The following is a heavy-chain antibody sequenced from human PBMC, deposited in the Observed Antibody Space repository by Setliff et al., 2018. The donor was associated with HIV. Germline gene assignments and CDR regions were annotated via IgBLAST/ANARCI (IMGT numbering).Heavy chain of an antibody. D-gene: IGHD5-12*01. Sequence: SETLSLTCGVYGVSFSDYFWSWIRQSPGKGLEWIGEINHSGSTKYNPSLKSRVTISVDTSKNQFSLRLRSVTAADTAVYFCVNSGYDGDYYYYYMDVWGKGTTVTVS. CDR3: VNSGYDGDYYYYYMDV. CDR2: INHSGST. V-gene: IGHV4-34*01. CDR1: GVSFSDYF. J-gene: IGHJ6*03.